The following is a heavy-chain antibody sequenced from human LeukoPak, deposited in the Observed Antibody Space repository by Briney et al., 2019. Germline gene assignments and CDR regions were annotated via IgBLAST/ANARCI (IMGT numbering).Heavy chain of an antibody. CDR1: GYTFTSYD. CDR2: INTNTGNP. J-gene: IGHJ1*01. V-gene: IGHV7-4-1*02. D-gene: IGHD2-2*01. CDR3: ARQLYCSSTSCFQH. Sequence: ASVKVSCKASGYTFTSYDIHWVRQATGQGLEWMGWINTNTGNPTYAQGFTGRFVFSLDTSVSTAYLQISSLKAEDTAVYYCARQLYCSSTSCFQHWGQGTLVTVSS.